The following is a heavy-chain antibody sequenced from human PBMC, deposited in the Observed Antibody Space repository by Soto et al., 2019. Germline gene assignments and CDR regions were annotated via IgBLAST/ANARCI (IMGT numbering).Heavy chain of an antibody. D-gene: IGHD3-10*02. Sequence: GASVKVSCKASGGTFSSYTISWVRQAPGQGLEWMGRIIPILGIANYAQKFQGRVTITADKSTSTAYMELSSLRSEDTAVYYCASYNKPVRGGTSFDYWGQGTLVTVSS. V-gene: IGHV1-69*02. J-gene: IGHJ4*02. CDR1: GGTFSSYT. CDR3: ASYNKPVRGGTSFDY. CDR2: IIPILGIA.